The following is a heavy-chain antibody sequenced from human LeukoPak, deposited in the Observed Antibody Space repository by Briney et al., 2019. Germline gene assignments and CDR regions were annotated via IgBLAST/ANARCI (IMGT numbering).Heavy chain of an antibody. CDR2: ISWNSGSI. CDR1: GFTFDDYA. Sequence: GGSLRLSCAASGFTFDDYAMQWVRQAPGKGLEWVSGISWNSGSIGYADSVKGRFTISRDNAKNSLYLQMNSLRAEDTAVYYCAKVQGQWLGTIDYWGQGTLVNVSS. V-gene: IGHV3-9*01. J-gene: IGHJ4*02. D-gene: IGHD6-19*01. CDR3: AKVQGQWLGTIDY.